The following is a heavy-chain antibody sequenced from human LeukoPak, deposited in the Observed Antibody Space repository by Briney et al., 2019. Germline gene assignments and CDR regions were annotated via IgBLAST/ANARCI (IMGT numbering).Heavy chain of an antibody. D-gene: IGHD5-18*01. Sequence: SETLSLTCTVSGGSISSGGYYWSWIRQHPGKGLEWIGYIYYSGSTYYNPSLKSRVTISVDTSKNQFSLKLSSVTAADTAVYYCARAPLDTAMVTEVGWFDPWGQGTLVTVSS. V-gene: IGHV4-31*03. CDR3: ARAPLDTAMVTEVGWFDP. J-gene: IGHJ5*02. CDR1: GGSISSGGYY. CDR2: IYYSGST.